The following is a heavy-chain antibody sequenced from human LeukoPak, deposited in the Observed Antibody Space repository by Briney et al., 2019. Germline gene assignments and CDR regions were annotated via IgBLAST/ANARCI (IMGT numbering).Heavy chain of an antibody. J-gene: IGHJ4*02. CDR3: ARETNWNGIDY. CDR2: IYSGGST. D-gene: IGHD1-1*01. V-gene: IGHV3-53*01. Sequence: GGSLRLSCAASGFSLCSNYMSSVRQAPGKGLEWVSVIYSGGSTYYPDSVKGRFTISRDNSKNTLYLQMNSLRAEDTAVYYCARETNWNGIDYWGQGTLVTVSS. CDR1: GFSLCSNY.